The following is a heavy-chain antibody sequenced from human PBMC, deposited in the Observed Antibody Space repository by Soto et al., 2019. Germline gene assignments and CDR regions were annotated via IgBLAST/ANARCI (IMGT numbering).Heavy chain of an antibody. CDR2: IYDSGST. CDR1: GGSVSSGSHF. D-gene: IGHD2-2*01. Sequence: QVQLQESGPGLVKPSETLSLTCTVSGGSVSSGSHFWSWIRQPPGKGLEWIGYIYDSGSTDYNPSLKRRVTISVDTSKNHLVLRSSSVTAEDTAMYYCWALSSYDPRVDSWGQGTLVTVSS. CDR3: WALSSYDPRVDS. J-gene: IGHJ4*02. V-gene: IGHV4-61*03.